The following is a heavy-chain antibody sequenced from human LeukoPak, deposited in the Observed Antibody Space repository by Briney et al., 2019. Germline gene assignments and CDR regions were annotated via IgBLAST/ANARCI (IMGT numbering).Heavy chain of an antibody. D-gene: IGHD4-23*01. CDR1: GFTFSSYA. Sequence: QPGGSLRLSCAASGFTFSSYAMSWVRQAPGKGLEWVSAISGSGGSTYYADSVKGRFTISRDNAKNSLYLQMNSLRAEDTAVYYCARAYGGNSFWGQGTLVTVSS. CDR3: ARAYGGNSF. CDR2: ISGSGGST. V-gene: IGHV3-23*01. J-gene: IGHJ4*02.